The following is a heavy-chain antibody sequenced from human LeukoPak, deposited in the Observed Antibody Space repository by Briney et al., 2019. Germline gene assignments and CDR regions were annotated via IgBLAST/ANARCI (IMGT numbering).Heavy chain of an antibody. CDR2: MNPNSGNT. CDR3: ARWKDIAAAGTSYYYYYGMDV. V-gene: IGHV1-8*01. J-gene: IGHJ6*02. CDR1: GYTFTSYD. Sequence: ASVKVSCKASGYTFTSYDINWVRQATGQGLEWMGWMNPNSGNTGYAQKFQGRVTMTRNTSISTAYMELSSLGSEDTAVYYCARWKDIAAAGTSYYYYYGMDVWGQGTTVTVSS. D-gene: IGHD6-13*01.